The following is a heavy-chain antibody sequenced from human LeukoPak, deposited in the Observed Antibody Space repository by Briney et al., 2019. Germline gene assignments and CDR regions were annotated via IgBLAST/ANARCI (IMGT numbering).Heavy chain of an antibody. CDR1: GFTFSSYG. CDR2: ISYDGSNK. J-gene: IGHJ4*02. CDR3: AREKETYGSGSNPNPGYYFDY. V-gene: IGHV3-30*03. D-gene: IGHD3-10*01. Sequence: PGGSLRLSCAASGFTFSSYGMHWVRQAPGKGLEWVAVISYDGSNKYYADSVKGRFTISRDNAKNSLYLQMNSLRAEDTALYYCAREKETYGSGSNPNPGYYFDYWGQGTLVTVSS.